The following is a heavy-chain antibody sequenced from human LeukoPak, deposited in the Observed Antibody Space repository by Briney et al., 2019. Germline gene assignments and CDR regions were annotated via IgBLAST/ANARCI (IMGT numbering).Heavy chain of an antibody. CDR2: INHSGNT. V-gene: IGHV4-34*01. CDR3: ARGRTPYYYDSSGYKYYFDY. CDR1: GGSFSGYY. Sequence: SETLSLTCAVYGGSFSGYYWSWIRQPPGKGLEWIGEINHSGNTNYNPSLKSRVTISVDTSKNQFSLKLSSVTAADTAVYYCARGRTPYYYDSSGYKYYFDYWGQGTLVTVSS. D-gene: IGHD3-22*01. J-gene: IGHJ4*02.